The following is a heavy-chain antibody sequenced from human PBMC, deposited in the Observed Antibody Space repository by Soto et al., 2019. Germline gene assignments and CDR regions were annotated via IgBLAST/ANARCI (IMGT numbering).Heavy chain of an antibody. CDR3: ARGGGWRWAPT. V-gene: IGHV4-34*01. J-gene: IGHJ4*02. CDR1: GGSLSGYY. Sequence: QVQLQQRGAGLLKPSETLSLTCGVYGGSLSGYYWSWIRQLPGKGLEWIGEITPGGSAAYHPSLGRRAAISLDTAKNQISREMNSATAADTGVYYCARGGGWRWAPTWGQGPLVTVSS. CDR2: ITPGGSA. D-gene: IGHD3-3*01.